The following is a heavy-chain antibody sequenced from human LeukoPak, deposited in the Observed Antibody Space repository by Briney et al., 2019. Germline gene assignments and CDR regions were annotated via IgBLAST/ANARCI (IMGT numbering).Heavy chain of an antibody. D-gene: IGHD1-26*01. J-gene: IGHJ4*02. V-gene: IGHV3-30*18. CDR1: GFTFSNYG. CDR3: AKAGSFWGFDS. Sequence: GRSLRLSCTASGFTFSNYGMHWVRQAPGKGLEWVAVISYDGSNEYYADSVKGRFTISRDNSKNTLFLQMNSLRAEDTAVYYCAKAGSFWGFDSWGQGTLVTVSS. CDR2: ISYDGSNE.